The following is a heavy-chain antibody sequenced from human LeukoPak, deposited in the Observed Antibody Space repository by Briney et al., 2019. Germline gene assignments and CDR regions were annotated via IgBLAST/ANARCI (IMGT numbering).Heavy chain of an antibody. CDR2: IYHSGST. J-gene: IGHJ4*02. CDR3: ARRNGGFGELFLFDY. CDR1: GGSISSSNW. Sequence: SGTLSLTCAVSGGSISSSNWWSWVRQPPGKGLEWIGEIYHSGSTNYNPSLKSRVTISVDTSKNQFSLKLSSVTAADTAVYYCARRNGGFGELFLFDYWGQGTLVTVSS. V-gene: IGHV4-4*02. D-gene: IGHD3-10*01.